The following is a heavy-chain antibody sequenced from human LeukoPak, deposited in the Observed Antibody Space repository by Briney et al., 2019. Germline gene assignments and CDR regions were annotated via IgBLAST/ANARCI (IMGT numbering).Heavy chain of an antibody. D-gene: IGHD3-22*01. CDR2: INTNTGNP. J-gene: IGHJ4*02. CDR1: GYTFTGYY. Sequence: ASVKVSCKASGYTFTGYYMHWVRQAPGQGLEWMGWINTNTGNPTYAQGFAGRFVFSLDTSVSTAYLQISSLKAEDTAVYYCARDTSGYYHGHFDYWGQGTLVTVSS. V-gene: IGHV7-4-1*02. CDR3: ARDTSGYYHGHFDY.